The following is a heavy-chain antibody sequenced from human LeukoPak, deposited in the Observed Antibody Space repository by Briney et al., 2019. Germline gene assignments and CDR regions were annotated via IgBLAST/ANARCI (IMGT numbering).Heavy chain of an antibody. CDR1: RYTFTGYY. V-gene: IGHV1-2*02. Sequence: ASVKVSCKASRYTFTGYYMHWVRQAPGQGLEWMGWINPNSGGTNYAQKFQGRVTMTRDTSISTAYMELSRLRSDDTAVYYCARAHRQLERLGRYYFDYWGQGTLVTVSS. CDR2: INPNSGGT. D-gene: IGHD1-1*01. J-gene: IGHJ4*02. CDR3: ARAHRQLERLGRYYFDY.